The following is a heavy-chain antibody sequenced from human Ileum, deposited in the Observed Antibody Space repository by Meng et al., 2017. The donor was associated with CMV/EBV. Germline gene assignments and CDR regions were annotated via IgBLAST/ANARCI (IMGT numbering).Heavy chain of an antibody. CDR2: IYHSGST. CDR3: ARGIIGYADC. CDR1: GGSFSGYY. V-gene: IGHV4-34*01. J-gene: IGHJ4*02. Sequence: SETLSLTCAVYGGSFSGYYWSWIRQPPGKGLEWIGSIYHSGSTYYNPSLKSRITIAVDTSTNQFALKLSSVTAADTAVYYCARGIIGYADCWGQGTLVTVSS. D-gene: IGHD2-15*01.